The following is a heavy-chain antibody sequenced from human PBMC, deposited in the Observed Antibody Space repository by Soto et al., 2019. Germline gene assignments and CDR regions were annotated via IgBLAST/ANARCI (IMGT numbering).Heavy chain of an antibody. CDR1: GFTFNNAA. Sequence: GGSLRLSCAASGFTFNNAAMNWVRQGPGKGLEWVGRIKSKTDGGATDYAAPVKGRFTISRDDSKSIAYMQMNSLKIEDSALYYRSTDSYSGMMVVRLDNWGPGTRVTVSS. CDR3: STDSYSGMMVVRLDN. CDR2: IKSKTDGGAT. V-gene: IGHV3-15*07. D-gene: IGHD2-15*01. J-gene: IGHJ4*01.